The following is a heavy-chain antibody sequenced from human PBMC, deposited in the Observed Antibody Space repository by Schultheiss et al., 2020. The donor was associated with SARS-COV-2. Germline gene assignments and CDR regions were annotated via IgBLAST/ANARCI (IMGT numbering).Heavy chain of an antibody. J-gene: IGHJ4*02. CDR3: AKDDDYVWGSYRFVY. D-gene: IGHD3-16*02. CDR2: ISSSSSYI. V-gene: IGHV3-21*01. CDR1: GFTFSSYS. Sequence: GGSLRLSCAASGFTFSSYSMNWVRQAPGKGLEWVSSISSSSSYIYYADSVKGRFTISRDNAKNSLYLQMNSLRAEDTAVYYCAKDDDYVWGSYRFVYWGQGTLVTVSS.